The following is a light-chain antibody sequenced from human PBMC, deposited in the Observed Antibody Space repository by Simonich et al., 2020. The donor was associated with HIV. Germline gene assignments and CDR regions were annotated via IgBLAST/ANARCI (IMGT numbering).Light chain of an antibody. CDR3: QSYDSSNNAV. V-gene: IGLV6-57*03. CDR1: SGSIASSY. CDR2: ADN. Sequence: NFMLTQPHSVSESPGKTVTISCTRSSGSIASSYVQWYQQRPGSAPTTVIYADNQRPSGVPYRFSGSIDSSSNSASLTISGLKTEDEADYYCQSYDSSNNAVFGGGTQLTVL. J-gene: IGLJ7*01.